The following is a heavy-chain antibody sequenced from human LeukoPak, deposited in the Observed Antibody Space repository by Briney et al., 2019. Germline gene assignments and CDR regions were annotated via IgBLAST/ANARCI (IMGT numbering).Heavy chain of an antibody. CDR1: GYTFTYYG. CDR3: ARDMSDYDFWSGYRGWFDP. CDR2: IIPILGIA. V-gene: IGHV1-69*04. Sequence: GASVKVSCKASGYTFTYYGISWVRQAPGQGLEWMGRIIPILGIANYAQKFQGRVTITADKSTSTAYMELSSLRSEDTAVYYCARDMSDYDFWSGYRGWFDPWGQGTLVTVSS. D-gene: IGHD3-3*01. J-gene: IGHJ5*02.